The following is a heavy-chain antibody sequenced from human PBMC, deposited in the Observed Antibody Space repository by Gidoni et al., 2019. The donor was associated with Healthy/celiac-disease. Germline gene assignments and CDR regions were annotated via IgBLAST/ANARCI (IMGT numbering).Heavy chain of an antibody. V-gene: IGHV4-59*01. CDR1: GGSISRYY. D-gene: IGHD4-17*01. CDR3: ASLMYDYGVYYYYGMDV. J-gene: IGHJ6*02. Sequence: QVQLQESGPGLVKPSETLSLTCTVSGGSISRYYWSWIRQPPGKGLEWIGYIYYSGSTNYNPSLKSRVTISVDTSKNQFSLKLSSVTAADTAVYYCASLMYDYGVYYYYGMDVWGQGTTVTVSS. CDR2: IYYSGST.